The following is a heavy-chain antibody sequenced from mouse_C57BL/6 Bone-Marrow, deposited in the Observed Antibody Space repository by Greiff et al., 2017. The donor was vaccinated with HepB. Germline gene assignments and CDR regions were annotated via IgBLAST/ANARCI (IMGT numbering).Heavy chain of an antibody. Sequence: EVQLQESGPGLVKPSQSLSLTCSVTGYSITSGYYWNWIRQFPGNKLEWMGYISYDGSNNYNPSLKNRISITRDTSKNQFFLKLNSVTTEDTATYYGAGGSVTYWGQGTTLTVSS. J-gene: IGHJ2*01. CDR3: AGGSVTY. D-gene: IGHD1-1*02. CDR1: GYSITSGYY. CDR2: ISYDGSN. V-gene: IGHV3-6*01.